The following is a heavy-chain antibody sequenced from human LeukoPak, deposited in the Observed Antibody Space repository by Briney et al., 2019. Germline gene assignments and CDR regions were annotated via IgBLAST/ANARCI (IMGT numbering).Heavy chain of an antibody. CDR3: ARSRGGRYYYYMDV. J-gene: IGHJ6*03. Sequence: PSETLSLTCSVSGGSISGYYWSWIRQPPGKGLEWIGYIYYSGSTNYNPSLKSRVTISVDTSKNQFSLKLRSVTAADTAVYYCARSRGGRYYYYMDVWGKGTTVTVSS. V-gene: IGHV4-59*01. D-gene: IGHD2-15*01. CDR2: IYYSGST. CDR1: GGSISGYY.